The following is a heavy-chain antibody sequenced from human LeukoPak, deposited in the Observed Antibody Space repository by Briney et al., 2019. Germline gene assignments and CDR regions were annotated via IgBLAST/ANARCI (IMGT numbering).Heavy chain of an antibody. J-gene: IGHJ3*02. V-gene: IGHV1-46*01. CDR3: ARDLSFAYYYDSSGYSYAFDI. CDR2: INPSGGST. Sequence: ASVKVSCKASGYTFTSYYMHWARQAPGQGLEWMGIINPSGGSTSYAQKFQGRVTMTRDTSTSTVYMELSSLRSEDTAVYYCARDLSFAYYYDSSGYSYAFDIWGQGTMVTVSS. CDR1: GYTFTSYY. D-gene: IGHD3-22*01.